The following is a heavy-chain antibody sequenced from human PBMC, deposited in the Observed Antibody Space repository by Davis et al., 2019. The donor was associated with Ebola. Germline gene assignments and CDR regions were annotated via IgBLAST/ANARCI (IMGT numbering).Heavy chain of an antibody. CDR3: ARTRIVTTMCSYSWSGYFTWFDP. CDR2: IIPMFRAT. D-gene: IGHD3-3*01. Sequence: AASVKVSCKASGGTFGSYAISWMRQAPGQGLEWMGGIIPMFRATKYAHKFQGRIIITADESTSTAYMDLDSLRSEDTAMYYCARTRIVTTMCSYSWSGYFTWFDPWGQGTLVTVSS. J-gene: IGHJ5*02. V-gene: IGHV1-69*13. CDR1: GGTFGSYA.